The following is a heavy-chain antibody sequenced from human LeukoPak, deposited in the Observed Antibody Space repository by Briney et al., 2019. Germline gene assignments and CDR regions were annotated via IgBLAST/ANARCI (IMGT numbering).Heavy chain of an antibody. D-gene: IGHD2-15*01. Sequence: SETLSLTCAVSGGSISTSNWWSWVRPPPGKGLEWIGEISDSGSTNYNPSLQSRVTISMDKSKNQFSLKLRSVTAADTAVYYCARVFSGGSYSDYWGQGTLVTVSS. V-gene: IGHV4-4*02. CDR2: ISDSGST. CDR1: GGSISTSNW. J-gene: IGHJ4*02. CDR3: ARVFSGGSYSDY.